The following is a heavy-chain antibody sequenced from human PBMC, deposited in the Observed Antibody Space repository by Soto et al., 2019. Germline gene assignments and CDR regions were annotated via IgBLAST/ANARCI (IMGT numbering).Heavy chain of an antibody. CDR2: IIPFFGTA. D-gene: IGHD3-22*01. CDR1: GGTFGRNA. J-gene: IGHJ4*02. V-gene: IGHV1-69*12. Sequence: QAQLVQSGAEVKKPGSSVKVSCKTSGGTFGRNAISWVRQAPGQGLEWMGGIIPFFGTANYAQKFQDRVTINADESTYTAYMELSSLTSEDTTMYFCARVADSRGYYYYFDYWGQGTLVIISS. CDR3: ARVADSRGYYYYFDY.